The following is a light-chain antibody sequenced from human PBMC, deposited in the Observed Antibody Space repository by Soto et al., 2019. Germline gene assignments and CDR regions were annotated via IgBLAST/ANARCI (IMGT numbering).Light chain of an antibody. CDR1: QSVSSNY. Sequence: ETVLTQSPGTLSLSPGERATLSCRASQSVSSNYLSWYQQKPGQAPRLLIYGASNRATGIPDRFSGSGSGTDFTLTISRLEPEDFAVYYCQQYGSSPITFGQGTRLEIK. J-gene: IGKJ5*01. CDR3: QQYGSSPIT. CDR2: GAS. V-gene: IGKV3-20*01.